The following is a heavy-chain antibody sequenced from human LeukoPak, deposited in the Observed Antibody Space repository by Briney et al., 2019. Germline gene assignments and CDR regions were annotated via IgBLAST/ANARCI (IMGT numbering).Heavy chain of an antibody. V-gene: IGHV3-21*01. CDR1: GFTFSSYS. J-gene: IGHJ4*02. D-gene: IGHD3-10*01. Sequence: GGSLRLSCAASGFTFSSYSMNWVRQAPGKGLEWVSSISSSSSYIYYADSVKGRFTISRDNAKNTLFLQMDSLRVEDTAVYYCARSTLMVPDFWGQGTLVTVSS. CDR3: ARSTLMVPDF. CDR2: ISSSSSYI.